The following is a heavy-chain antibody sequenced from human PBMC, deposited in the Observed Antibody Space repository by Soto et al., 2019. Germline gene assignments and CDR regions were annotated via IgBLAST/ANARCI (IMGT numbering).Heavy chain of an antibody. J-gene: IGHJ4*02. D-gene: IGHD3-10*01. CDR3: ARNNRGAD. CDR2: ISGSSSTI. CDR1: GFNLRDHY. Sequence: QVQLVESGGGLDKIGGSLRLSCAASGFNLRDHYMTWIRQAPGKGLEWVSYISGSSSTIYYARSVKGRFTITRDNAKNSMYLQMNSLKAEDTAVYYCARNNRGADWGQGTLDTVSS. V-gene: IGHV3-11*01.